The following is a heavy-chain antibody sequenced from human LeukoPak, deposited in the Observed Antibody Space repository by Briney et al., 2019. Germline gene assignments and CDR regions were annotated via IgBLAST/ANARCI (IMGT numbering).Heavy chain of an antibody. CDR2: IIPIFGTV. CDR3: ARDWYYYDSSGYYYALRY. CDR1: GGTFSSYA. V-gene: IGHV1-69*13. Sequence: SVNVSCTASGGTFSSYAISWVRQAPGQGLEWMGGIIPIFGTVNYAQKFQGRVTITADESTSTAYMELSSLRSEDTAVYYCARDWYYYDSSGYYYALRYWGQGTLVTVSS. J-gene: IGHJ4*02. D-gene: IGHD3-22*01.